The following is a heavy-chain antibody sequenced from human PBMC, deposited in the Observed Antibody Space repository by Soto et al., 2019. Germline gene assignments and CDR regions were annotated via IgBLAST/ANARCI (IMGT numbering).Heavy chain of an antibody. D-gene: IGHD1-1*01. CDR3: ARGLEPNYFDY. Sequence: ASVKVSCKASGYSFTGNSMHWVRQAPGQGLEWMGWINPNNGGTNYAQKFQGRVTMTRDTSISTAYMDLSRLRSEDTAVYYCARGLEPNYFDYWGQGTLVTVSS. V-gene: IGHV1-2*02. J-gene: IGHJ4*02. CDR2: INPNNGGT. CDR1: GYSFTGNS.